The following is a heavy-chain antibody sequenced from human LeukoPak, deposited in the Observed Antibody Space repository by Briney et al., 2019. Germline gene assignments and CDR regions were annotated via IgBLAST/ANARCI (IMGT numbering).Heavy chain of an antibody. CDR3: ARCALRFLGMGFYYYYGMDV. Sequence: SETLSLTCAVYGGSFSGYYWSWIRQPPGKGLEWIGEINHSGSTNYNPSLKSRVTISVDTSKNQFSLKLSSVTAADTAVYYCARCALRFLGMGFYYYYGMDVWGQGTTVTVSS. J-gene: IGHJ6*02. V-gene: IGHV4-34*01. CDR2: INHSGST. CDR1: GGSFSGYY. D-gene: IGHD3-3*01.